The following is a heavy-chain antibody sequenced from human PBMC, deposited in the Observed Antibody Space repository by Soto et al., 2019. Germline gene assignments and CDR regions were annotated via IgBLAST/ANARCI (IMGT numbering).Heavy chain of an antibody. Sequence: PSETLSLTCTVSGGSISSYYWSWIRQPPGKGLEWIGYIYYSGSTNYNPSLKSRVTISVDTSKNQFSLKLSSVTAADTAVYYCAREPPLFQSGYDSSGFFDYCGQGTLVTVSS. V-gene: IGHV4-59*12. J-gene: IGHJ4*02. CDR3: AREPPLFQSGYDSSGFFDY. CDR1: GGSISSYY. CDR2: IYYSGST. D-gene: IGHD3-22*01.